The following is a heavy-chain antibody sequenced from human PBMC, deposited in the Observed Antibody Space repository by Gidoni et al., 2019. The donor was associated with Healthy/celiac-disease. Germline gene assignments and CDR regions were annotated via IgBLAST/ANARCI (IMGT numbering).Heavy chain of an antibody. CDR2: IYYSGST. V-gene: IGHV4-39*01. CDR1: GGSISSSSYY. D-gene: IGHD3-3*01. J-gene: IGHJ4*02. CDR3: ARHFKSGPFDY. Sequence: QLQLQESGPGLVKPSETLSLTCTVSGGSISSSSYYWGWIRQPPGKGLEWIGSIYYSGSTYYNPSLKSRVTISVDTSKNQFSLKLSSVTAADTAVYYCARHFKSGPFDYWGQGTLVTVSS.